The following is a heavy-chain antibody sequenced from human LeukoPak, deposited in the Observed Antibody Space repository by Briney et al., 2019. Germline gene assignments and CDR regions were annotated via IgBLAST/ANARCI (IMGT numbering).Heavy chain of an antibody. CDR1: GDSISSGRYY. Sequence: PSETLSLTCTVSGDSISSGRYYWTWIRQPAGKGLEWIGRIYTSGNTDYNPSLKSRVTISLDTSKSQFSMKLKSVTAADTAVYYCARGLSSFYAFLDYWGQGSLVTVSS. V-gene: IGHV4-61*02. D-gene: IGHD3-16*01. CDR2: IYTSGNT. J-gene: IGHJ4*02. CDR3: ARGLSSFYAFLDY.